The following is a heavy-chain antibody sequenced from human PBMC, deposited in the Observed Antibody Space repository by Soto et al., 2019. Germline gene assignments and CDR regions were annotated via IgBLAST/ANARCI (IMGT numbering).Heavy chain of an antibody. CDR2: ISSSASKK. D-gene: IGHD3-22*01. J-gene: IGHJ4*02. Sequence: EVQLVESGGGLVQPGGSLRLSCAAAGFTFSSYEMNWVRQAPGKGLEWVSCISSSASKKYYAASVKGQFTISRDNAKNSLYLQMNSLRAEDTAVYYCARVGSPYDKSGYYDYGGQGTLSPSPQ. CDR1: GFTFSSYE. CDR3: ARVGSPYDKSGYYDY. V-gene: IGHV3-48*03.